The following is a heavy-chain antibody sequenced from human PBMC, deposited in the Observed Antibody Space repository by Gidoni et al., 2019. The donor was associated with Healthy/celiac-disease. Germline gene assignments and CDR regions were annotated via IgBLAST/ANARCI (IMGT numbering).Heavy chain of an antibody. Sequence: AGKGLEWIGYIYYSGSTYYNPSLKSRVTISVDTSKNQFSLKLSSVTAADTAVYYCASALVVRGVSWDTYNWFDPWGQGTLVTVSS. J-gene: IGHJ5*02. CDR2: IYYSGST. CDR3: ASALVVRGVSWDTYNWFDP. V-gene: IGHV4-31*02. D-gene: IGHD3-10*01.